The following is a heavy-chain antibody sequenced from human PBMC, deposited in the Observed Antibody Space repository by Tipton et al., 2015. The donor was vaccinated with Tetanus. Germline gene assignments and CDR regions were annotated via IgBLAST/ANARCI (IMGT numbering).Heavy chain of an antibody. Sequence: TLSLTCAVYGGSFSGYYWSWIRQPPGKGLEWIGEINHSGSTNYNPSLKSRVTISVDTSKNQFSLKLSSVTAADTAVYYCARVTLVGSGGSCYPGYFDYWGQGTLVTVSS. D-gene: IGHD2-15*01. CDR1: GGSFSGYY. V-gene: IGHV4-34*01. CDR2: INHSGST. CDR3: ARVTLVGSGGSCYPGYFDY. J-gene: IGHJ4*02.